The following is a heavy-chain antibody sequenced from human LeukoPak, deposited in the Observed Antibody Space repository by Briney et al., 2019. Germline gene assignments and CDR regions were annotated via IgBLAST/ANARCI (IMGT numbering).Heavy chain of an antibody. Sequence: PGRSLRLSCAASGFTFDDYIMHWVRQAPGKGLEWVSGINWSSGGIGYADSVKGRFTISRDNAKNSLYLQMDTLRVEDTALYYCAKDTSRSVYYYGMDAWGQGTTVIVS. CDR3: AKDTSRSVYYYGMDA. D-gene: IGHD2-8*01. CDR1: GFTFDDYI. CDR2: INWSSGGI. V-gene: IGHV3-9*01. J-gene: IGHJ6*02.